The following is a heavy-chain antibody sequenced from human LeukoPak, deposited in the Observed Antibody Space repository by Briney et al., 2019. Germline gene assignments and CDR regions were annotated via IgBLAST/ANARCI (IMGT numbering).Heavy chain of an antibody. J-gene: IGHJ4*02. CDR1: GFTFRSYG. D-gene: IGHD6-13*01. Sequence: TGGSLRLSCAASGFTFRSYGMHWVRQAPGKGLEWVAIVWYDGNNKYYADSVKGRFTVSRDNSKDTVPLQLNSLRAEDTAVYYCARGSEAAAGAFDYWGQGALVTVPS. CDR3: ARGSEAAAGAFDY. CDR2: VWYDGNNK. V-gene: IGHV3-33*01.